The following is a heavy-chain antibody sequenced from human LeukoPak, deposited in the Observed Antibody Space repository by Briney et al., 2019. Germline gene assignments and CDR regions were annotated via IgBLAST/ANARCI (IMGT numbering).Heavy chain of an antibody. Sequence: GGSLRLSCAASGLAFSNYGMSWVRQAPGKGLEWVSRISDSGGSTNYADSVKGRFTISRDNSKNTLYLQMNSLRVEDTAVYYCADSNYWYPVDYWGQGTLVTVSS. D-gene: IGHD4-11*01. V-gene: IGHV3-23*01. CDR1: GLAFSNYG. CDR2: ISDSGGST. CDR3: ADSNYWYPVDY. J-gene: IGHJ4*02.